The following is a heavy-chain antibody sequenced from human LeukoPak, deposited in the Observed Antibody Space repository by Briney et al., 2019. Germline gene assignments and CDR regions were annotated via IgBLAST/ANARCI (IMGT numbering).Heavy chain of an antibody. D-gene: IGHD5-12*01. CDR2: ISSSGSTI. V-gene: IGHV3-48*04. J-gene: IGHJ4*02. CDR3: ARDMGYSGYDWGGFDY. Sequence: GGTLRLSCAASGFTFSSYGMSWVRQAPGKGLEWVSYISSSGSTIYYADSVKGRFTISRDNAKNSLYLQMNSLRAEDTAVYYCARDMGYSGYDWGGFDYWGQGTLVTVSS. CDR1: GFTFSSYG.